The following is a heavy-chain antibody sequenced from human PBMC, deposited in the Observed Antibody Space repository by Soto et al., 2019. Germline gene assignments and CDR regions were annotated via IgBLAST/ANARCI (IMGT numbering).Heavy chain of an antibody. V-gene: IGHV4-30-4*01. CDR2: IYYSGST. J-gene: IGHJ4*02. Sequence: PSETLSPTCTVSGGSISSGDYYWSWIRQPPWKGLEWIGYIYYSGSTYYNPSLKSRVTISVDTSKNQFSLKLSSVTAADTAVYYCARDVGRRGSSGYYGYYFDYWGQGXLVTVSS. D-gene: IGHD3-22*01. CDR3: ARDVGRRGSSGYYGYYFDY. CDR1: GGSISSGDYY.